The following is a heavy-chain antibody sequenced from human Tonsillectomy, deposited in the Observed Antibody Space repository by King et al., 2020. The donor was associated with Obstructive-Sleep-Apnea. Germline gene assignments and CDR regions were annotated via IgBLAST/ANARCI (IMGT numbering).Heavy chain of an antibody. CDR1: GYTFTSYG. CDR3: AGDFLGARAFDI. Sequence: QLVQSGAEVKKPGASVKVSCKASGYTFTSYGISWLRQAPGQGLEWMGWISAYNGYTHYAQNLQGRVTMTTDTSTSTAYMELRSLRSDDTAVYFWAGDFLGARAFDIWGQGTMVTVSS. D-gene: IGHD6-6*01. CDR2: ISAYNGYT. J-gene: IGHJ3*02. V-gene: IGHV1-18*04.